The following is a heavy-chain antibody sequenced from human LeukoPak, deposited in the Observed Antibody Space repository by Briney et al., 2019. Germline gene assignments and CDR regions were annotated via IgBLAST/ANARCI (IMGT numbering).Heavy chain of an antibody. Sequence: TGGSLRLSCAASGFTFSSYAMSWVRQARGKGLEWVSAISGSGGGTYYADSVEGRFTISRDNSKNALYLQMNSLRAEDTAVYYCATRGPYYYDNSGYWGFDYWGQGTLVTVSS. V-gene: IGHV3-23*01. D-gene: IGHD3-22*01. CDR1: GFTFSSYA. CDR2: ISGSGGGT. J-gene: IGHJ4*02. CDR3: ATRGPYYYDNSGYWGFDY.